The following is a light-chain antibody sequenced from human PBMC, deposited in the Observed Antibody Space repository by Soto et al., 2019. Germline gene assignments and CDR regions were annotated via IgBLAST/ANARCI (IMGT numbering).Light chain of an antibody. Sequence: QSVLTQPPSVSGAPGQRVTISCTGNNSNLGAGYDVHWYQQLPGAAPKLVIFGNRNRPSGVPERFSGSKSGTSASLAITGLQAEDEADYYCHSYDSTNQVFGGGTKLTVL. J-gene: IGLJ3*02. CDR1: NSNLGAGYD. CDR2: GNR. CDR3: HSYDSTNQV. V-gene: IGLV1-40*01.